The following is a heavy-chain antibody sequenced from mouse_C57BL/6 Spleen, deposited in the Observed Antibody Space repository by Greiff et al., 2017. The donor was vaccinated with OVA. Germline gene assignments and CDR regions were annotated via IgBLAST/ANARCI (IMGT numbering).Heavy chain of an antibody. CDR3: ARASYGNYGWFAY. D-gene: IGHD2-1*01. CDR2: ISSGSSTI. V-gene: IGHV5-17*01. Sequence: EVMLVASGGGLVKPGGSLQLSCAASGFTFSDYGMHWVRQAPEKGLEWVAYISSGSSTIYYADTVQGRFTISRDNAKNTLFLQMTSLRSEDTAMYYCARASYGNYGWFAYWGQGTLVTVSA. CDR1: GFTFSDYG. J-gene: IGHJ3*01.